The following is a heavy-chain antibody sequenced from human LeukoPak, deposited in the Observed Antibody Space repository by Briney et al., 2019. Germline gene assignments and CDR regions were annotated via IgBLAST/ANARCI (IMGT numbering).Heavy chain of an antibody. Sequence: SETLSLTCTVSGGSISSSSYYWGWIRQPPGKGLEWIGSIYYSGSTYYNPSLKSRVTISVDTSKNQFSLKLSSVPAADTAVYYCARPSYCGGDCYTDYWGQGTLVTVSS. CDR1: GGSISSSSYY. CDR2: IYYSGST. CDR3: ARPSYCGGDCYTDY. V-gene: IGHV4-39*01. D-gene: IGHD2-21*02. J-gene: IGHJ4*02.